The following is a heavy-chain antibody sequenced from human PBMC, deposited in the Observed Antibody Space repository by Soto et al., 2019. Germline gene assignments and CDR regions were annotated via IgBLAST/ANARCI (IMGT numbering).Heavy chain of an antibody. Sequence: QVQLVESGGGVVQPGRSLRLSCAASGFTFSSYGMHWVRQAPGKGLEWVAVIWYDGSNKYYADSVKGRFTISRDNSKNTLYLQMNSLRAEDTAVYYCARELLWFGERYYYYYSMDVWGQGTTVTVSS. V-gene: IGHV3-33*01. CDR3: ARELLWFGERYYYYYSMDV. CDR2: IWYDGSNK. J-gene: IGHJ6*02. D-gene: IGHD3-10*01. CDR1: GFTFSSYG.